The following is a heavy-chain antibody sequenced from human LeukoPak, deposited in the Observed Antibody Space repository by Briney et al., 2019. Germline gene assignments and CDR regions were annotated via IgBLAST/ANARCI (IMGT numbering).Heavy chain of an antibody. J-gene: IGHJ3*02. V-gene: IGHV3-48*02. CDR1: GFTFSSYG. CDR3: ARWGDGFDI. Sequence: GGSLRLSCAASGFTFSSYGMHWVRQAPGKGLEWVSYISTSSSSIYYTDSVKGRFTISRDNAKNSLYLQLNSLRDEDTAVYYCARWGDGFDIWGQGTMVTVSS. D-gene: IGHD7-27*01. CDR2: ISTSSSSI.